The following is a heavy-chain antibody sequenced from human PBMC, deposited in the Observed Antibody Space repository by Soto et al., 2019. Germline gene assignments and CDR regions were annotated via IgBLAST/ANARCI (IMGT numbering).Heavy chain of an antibody. Sequence: SVKVSCKASGGTFSSYTISWVRQAPGQGLEWMGRIIPILGIANYAQKFQGRVTITADKSTSTAYMELSSLRSEDTAVYYCARDEPSGSPGAYYYGMDVWGQGTTVTVSS. CDR3: ARDEPSGSPGAYYYGMDV. CDR1: GGTFSSYT. D-gene: IGHD1-26*01. CDR2: IIPILGIA. J-gene: IGHJ6*02. V-gene: IGHV1-69*04.